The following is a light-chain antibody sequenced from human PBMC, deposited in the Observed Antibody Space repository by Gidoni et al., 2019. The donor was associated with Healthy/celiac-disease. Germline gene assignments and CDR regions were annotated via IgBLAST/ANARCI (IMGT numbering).Light chain of an antibody. Sequence: DIVMTQSPLSLPVTPGEPVSISCRSSQSLLHSNGYNYLDWYLQKPGQSPQLLIYLGSNRASGVPDRFSGSGSGTDFTLKISRVEAEDVGVYYCMQALQTPPTFGQXTKVEIK. J-gene: IGKJ1*01. V-gene: IGKV2-28*01. CDR1: QSLLHSNGYNY. CDR2: LGS. CDR3: MQALQTPPT.